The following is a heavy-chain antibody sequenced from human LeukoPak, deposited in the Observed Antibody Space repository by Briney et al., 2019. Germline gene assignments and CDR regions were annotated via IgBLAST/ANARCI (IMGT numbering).Heavy chain of an antibody. J-gene: IGHJ4*02. V-gene: IGHV1-2*02. D-gene: IGHD2-2*02. CDR2: INPNRGGA. Sequence: ASVKVSCKASGYTFTGYYMHWVRQAPGQGLDWMEWINPNRGGANYAQKFQGRVTMTRDTSISTAYMDLSSLRSDDTAVYYCARDYGGFCTSDNCYRTIFDYWGQGTLVTVSS. CDR1: GYTFTGYY. CDR3: ARDYGGFCTSDNCYRTIFDY.